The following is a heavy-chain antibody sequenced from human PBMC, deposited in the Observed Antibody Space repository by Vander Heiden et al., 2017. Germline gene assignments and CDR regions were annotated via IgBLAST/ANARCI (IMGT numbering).Heavy chain of an antibody. Sequence: VQLVVSGGGVAQPGSSPRLCWQASGVTFRSYMLHGVRQAPGKGLEWVALIHFDGGRKYYAQSVRGRFTISRDVSRATLYLEMDSLRPEDTALYYCARERSISGTPDTYDIWGQGTMVTVSS. CDR1: GVTFRSYM. CDR2: IHFDGGRK. J-gene: IGHJ3*02. CDR3: ARERSISGTPDTYDI. D-gene: IGHD1-20*01. V-gene: IGHV3-30*04.